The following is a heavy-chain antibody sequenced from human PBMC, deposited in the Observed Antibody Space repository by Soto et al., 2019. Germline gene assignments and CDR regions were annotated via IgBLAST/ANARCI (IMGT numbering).Heavy chain of an antibody. CDR2: IWHDGSSH. V-gene: IGHV3-33*01. CDR1: GFFFSTYG. J-gene: IGHJ4*02. Sequence: PGGSLRLSCAASGFFFSTYGMHWVRQAPGKGLEWVALIWHDGSSHYYAESLQGRFTISRDNSKNTLYLQMNSLTVEDTAMYYCARESYSGYYDEYWGQGTLVTVSS. CDR3: ARESYSGYYDEY. D-gene: IGHD5-12*01.